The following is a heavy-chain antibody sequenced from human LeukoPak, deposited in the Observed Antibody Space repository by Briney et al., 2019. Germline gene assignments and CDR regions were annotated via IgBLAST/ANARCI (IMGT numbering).Heavy chain of an antibody. V-gene: IGHV1-24*01. Sequence: AASVKVSCKVSGYTLTELSMHWVRQAPGKGLEWMGGFDPEDGETIYAQKFQGRVTMTEDTSTDTAYMELSSLRSEDTAVYYCATGREGYSGSYYLGLFYWGQGTLVTVSS. J-gene: IGHJ4*02. CDR2: FDPEDGET. CDR1: GYTLTELS. CDR3: ATGREGYSGSYYLGLFY. D-gene: IGHD1-26*01.